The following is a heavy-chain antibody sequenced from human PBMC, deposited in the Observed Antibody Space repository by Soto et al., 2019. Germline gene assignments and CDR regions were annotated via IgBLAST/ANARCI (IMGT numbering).Heavy chain of an antibody. CDR3: ARDMYYYDSSGYYFRPYGMDV. CDR1: GGSISSYY. V-gene: IGHV4-59*01. J-gene: IGHJ6*02. CDR2: IYYSGST. D-gene: IGHD3-22*01. Sequence: KASETLSLTCTVSGGSISSYYWSWIRQPPGKGLEWIGYIYYSGSTNYNPSLKSRVTISVDTSKNQFSLKLSSVTAADTAVYYCARDMYYYDSSGYYFRPYGMDVWGQGTTVTVSS.